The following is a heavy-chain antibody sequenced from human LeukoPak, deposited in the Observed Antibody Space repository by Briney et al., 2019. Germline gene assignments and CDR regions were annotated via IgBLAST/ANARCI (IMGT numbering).Heavy chain of an antibody. CDR3: ARPSGYDLAY. CDR2: IDPSDSYT. D-gene: IGHD5-12*01. CDR1: GYRLTSNW. J-gene: IGHJ4*02. V-gene: IGHV5-10-1*01. Sequence: GESLKISCKGSGYRLTSNWIGWVRQMPGKGLEWMGRIDPSDSYTTYSPSFQGHVTISVDKSISTAYLQWSSLRASDTAMYYCARPSGYDLAYWGQGTLVTVSS.